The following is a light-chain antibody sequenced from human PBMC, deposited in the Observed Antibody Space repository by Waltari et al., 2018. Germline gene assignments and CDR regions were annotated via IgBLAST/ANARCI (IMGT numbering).Light chain of an antibody. J-gene: IGKJ1*01. Sequence: DIVMTQSPVSLPVTPGEPASISCRSSQSLLHSNGYNYLDWYLQKPGQSPQLLIYLAYDRASGVPDRFSGSGSGTEFTLKISRVEAEDVGVYYCMQALQTPWTFGQGTKVEIK. CDR1: QSLLHSNGYNY. CDR3: MQALQTPWT. V-gene: IGKV2-28*01. CDR2: LAY.